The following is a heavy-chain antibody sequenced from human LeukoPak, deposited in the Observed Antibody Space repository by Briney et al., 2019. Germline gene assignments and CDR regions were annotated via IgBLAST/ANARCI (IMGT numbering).Heavy chain of an antibody. CDR1: GGTFSSYA. CDR2: IIPILGIA. CDR3: ARGEGGGAFDI. Sequence: GASVKVSCEASGGTFSSYAISWVRQAPGQGLEWMGRIIPILGIANYAQKFQGRVTITADKSTSTAYMELSSLRSEDTAVYYCARGEGGGAFDIWGQGTMVTVSS. J-gene: IGHJ3*02. V-gene: IGHV1-69*04. D-gene: IGHD3-16*01.